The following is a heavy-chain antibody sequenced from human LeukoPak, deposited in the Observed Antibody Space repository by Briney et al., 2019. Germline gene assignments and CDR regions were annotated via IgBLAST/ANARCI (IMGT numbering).Heavy chain of an antibody. CDR1: GGTFSSYA. J-gene: IGHJ4*02. CDR3: AREGVAVQGVMSLGGYFDY. CDR2: IIPIFGTA. V-gene: IGHV1-69*01. D-gene: IGHD3-10*01. Sequence: GSSVKVSCKASGGTFSSYAISWVRQAPGQGLEWMGGIIPIFGTANYAQKFQGRVTITADESTSTAYMELSSLRSEDTAVYYCAREGVAVQGVMSLGGYFDYWGQGTLVTVSS.